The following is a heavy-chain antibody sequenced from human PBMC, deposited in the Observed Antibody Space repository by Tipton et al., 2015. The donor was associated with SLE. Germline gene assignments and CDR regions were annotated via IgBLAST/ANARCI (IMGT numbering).Heavy chain of an antibody. CDR1: GGSISSHY. CDR2: IYYSGSI. CDR3: AREWGDAFDI. Sequence: TLSLTCTVSGGSISSHYWGWLRQPPGKGLEWIGYIYYSGSISYNPSLKSRVTISVDTSKNQFSLKLSSVTAADTAVYYCAREWGDAFDIWGQGTMVTVSS. D-gene: IGHD3-16*01. V-gene: IGHV4-59*11. J-gene: IGHJ3*02.